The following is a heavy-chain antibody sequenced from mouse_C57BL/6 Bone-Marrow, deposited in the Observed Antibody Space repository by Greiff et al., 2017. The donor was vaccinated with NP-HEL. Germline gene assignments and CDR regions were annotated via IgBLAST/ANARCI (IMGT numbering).Heavy chain of an antibody. CDR3: ARWYYGSSLTGTAMDY. CDR1: GYTFTSYW. D-gene: IGHD1-1*01. Sequence: QVQLQQSGAELVKPGASVKLSCKASGYTFTSYWMHWVKQRPGRGLEWIGRIDPHSGGTKYNEKFKSKATLTVDKPSSTAYMQLSSLTSEDSAVYYCARWYYGSSLTGTAMDYWGQGTSVTVSS. J-gene: IGHJ4*01. CDR2: IDPHSGGT. V-gene: IGHV1-72*01.